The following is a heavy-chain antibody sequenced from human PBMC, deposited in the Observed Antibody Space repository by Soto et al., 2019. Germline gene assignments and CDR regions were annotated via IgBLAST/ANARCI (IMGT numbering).Heavy chain of an antibody. CDR1: GVSFSSYY. V-gene: IGHV4-34*01. J-gene: IGHJ4*02. D-gene: IGHD2-2*01. CDR2: VNHSGTT. CDR3: ARGIGYCSSINCYSSRRLRFDS. Sequence: PSETLSLTCVVYGVSFSSYYWTWIRQSPEKGLEWIGEVNHSGTTYYNPSLKTRVTISVHTPKNQFSLKMSSVTAADTAVYYRARGIGYCSSINCYSSRRLRFDSWGQGTLVTVSS.